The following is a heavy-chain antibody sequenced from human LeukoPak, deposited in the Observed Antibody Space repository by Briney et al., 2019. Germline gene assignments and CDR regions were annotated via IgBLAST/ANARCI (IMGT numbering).Heavy chain of an antibody. CDR1: GGSISSYY. D-gene: IGHD1-26*01. J-gene: IGHJ4*02. CDR2: IYYSGST. Sequence: SETLSLTCTVSGGSISSYYWSWIRQPPGKGLEWIGYIYYSGSTNYNPSLKSRVTISVDTSKNQFSLKLSSVTAADTAVYYCARARIVGATRYYFDYWGQGTLVTVSS. CDR3: ARARIVGATRYYFDY. V-gene: IGHV4-59*01.